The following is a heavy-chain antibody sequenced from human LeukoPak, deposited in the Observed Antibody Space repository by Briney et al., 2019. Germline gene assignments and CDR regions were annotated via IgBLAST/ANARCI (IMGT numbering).Heavy chain of an antibody. D-gene: IGHD5-18*01. V-gene: IGHV1-2*02. CDR3: ATLPDTAMVFFAY. J-gene: IGHJ4*02. Sequence: ASVKVSCKASGDTFTGYYMHWVRQAPGQGLEWMGWINPNSGGTNYAQKFQGRVTMTRDTSISTAYMELSRLRSDDTAVYYCATLPDTAMVFFAYWGQGTLVTVSS. CDR2: INPNSGGT. CDR1: GDTFTGYY.